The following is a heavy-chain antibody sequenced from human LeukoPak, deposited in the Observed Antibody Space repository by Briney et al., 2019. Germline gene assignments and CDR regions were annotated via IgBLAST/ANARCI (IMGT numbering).Heavy chain of an antibody. V-gene: IGHV3-23*01. Sequence: SGGSLRLSCAASGFTFNSYAMSWVRQAPGKGLEWVSVISGGGGSTSYADSVKGRFTISRDNSKNSLYLQMNSLRAEDTAVYYCARVEIVFWWTTEAADDYWGQGTLVTVSS. J-gene: IGHJ4*02. D-gene: IGHD4-11*01. CDR3: ARVEIVFWWTTEAADDY. CDR2: ISGGGGST. CDR1: GFTFNSYA.